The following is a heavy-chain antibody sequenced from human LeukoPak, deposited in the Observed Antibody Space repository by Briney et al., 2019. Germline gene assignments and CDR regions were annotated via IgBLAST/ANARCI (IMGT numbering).Heavy chain of an antibody. CDR1: GFTVSTNY. CDR2: IYSGGST. Sequence: GGSLRLSCAASGFTVSTNYMSWVRQAPGKGLEWVSVIYSGGSTYYADSVKGRFTISRDNSKNSLYLQMNSLRAEDTAVYYCARDECSSTSCTQTNYYYYYMDVWGKGTTVTVSS. CDR3: ARDECSSTSCTQTNYYYYYMDV. D-gene: IGHD2-2*01. V-gene: IGHV3-53*01. J-gene: IGHJ6*03.